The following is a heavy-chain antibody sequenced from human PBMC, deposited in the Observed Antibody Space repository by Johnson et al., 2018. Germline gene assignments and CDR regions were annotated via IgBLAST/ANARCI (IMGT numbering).Heavy chain of an antibody. D-gene: IGHD1-7*01. CDR3: AKYYGTTETTGWRRLAP. Sequence: VQLVQSGGGLVKPGGSLRLSCAASGFRFRGQTMSWVRQAPGKGLEWVSTISSSGSYIYYADSVKGRFIISRDNSDRTLHLQMNSLRGEDTAIFYCAKYYGTTETTGWRRLAPWGQGTLVTVSS. CDR2: ISSSGSYI. J-gene: IGHJ5*02. V-gene: IGHV3-21*04. CDR1: GFRFRGQT.